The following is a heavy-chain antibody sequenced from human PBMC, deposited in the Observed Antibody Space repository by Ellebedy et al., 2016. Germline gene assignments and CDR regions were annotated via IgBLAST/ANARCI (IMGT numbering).Heavy chain of an antibody. CDR3: VTRHNGAFDF. V-gene: IGHV3-53*01. CDR1: GFSVSSND. J-gene: IGHJ3*01. D-gene: IGHD2-8*01. Sequence: GESLKISCAASGFSVSSNDMSWVRQAPGKGLELVSLLHGGGGSFYADFVKGRFTISTDNSKKTFYLQMSGLGAEDTAVYYCVTRHNGAFDFWGQGTMVTVSS. CDR2: LHGGGGS.